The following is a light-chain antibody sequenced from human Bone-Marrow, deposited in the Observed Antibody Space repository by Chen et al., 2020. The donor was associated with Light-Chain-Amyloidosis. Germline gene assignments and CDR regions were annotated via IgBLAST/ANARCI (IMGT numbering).Light chain of an antibody. Sequence: DVLMTQSPVSLSVTPGQSASISCSSSRSLVHSDGHTYVNWFHHRPGQSPRRIIYQVSKRDSGVPDRISGSGSGTNFTLLITRMEAEDVVILYCMLCTHWSPGTFGQGTTMEI. J-gene: IGKJ1*01. V-gene: IGKV2-30*02. CDR2: QVS. CDR1: RSLVHSDGHTY. CDR3: MLCTHWSPGT.